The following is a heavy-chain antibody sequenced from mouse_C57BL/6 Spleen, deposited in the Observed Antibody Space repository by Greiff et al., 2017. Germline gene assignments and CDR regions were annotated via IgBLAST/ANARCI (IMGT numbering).Heavy chain of an antibody. D-gene: IGHD1-1*02. J-gene: IGHJ2*01. Sequence: VQLKESGGGLVKPGGSLKLSCAASGFTFSDYGMHWVRQAPEKGLEWVAYISSGSSTIYYADTVKGRFTISRDNAKNTLFLQMTSLRSEDTAMYYCARPGGRRDYFDYWGQGTTLTVSS. CDR2: ISSGSSTI. CDR1: GFTFSDYG. CDR3: ARPGGRRDYFDY. V-gene: IGHV5-17*01.